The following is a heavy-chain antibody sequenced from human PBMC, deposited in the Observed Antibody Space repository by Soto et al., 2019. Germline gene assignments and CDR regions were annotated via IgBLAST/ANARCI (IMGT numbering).Heavy chain of an antibody. V-gene: IGHV1-2*04. CDR2: INPNSGGT. Sequence: ASVKVSCKASGYTFTGYYMHWVRQAPGQGLEWMGWINPNSGGTNYAQKFQGWVTMTRDTSISTAYMELSRLRSDDTAVYYCARAAYSSGWYAGYYYYGMDVWGQGTMVTVSS. CDR1: GYTFTGYY. CDR3: ARAAYSSGWYAGYYYYGMDV. J-gene: IGHJ6*02. D-gene: IGHD6-19*01.